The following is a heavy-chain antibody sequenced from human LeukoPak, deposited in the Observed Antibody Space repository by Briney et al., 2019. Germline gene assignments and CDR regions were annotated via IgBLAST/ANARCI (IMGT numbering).Heavy chain of an antibody. CDR3: VKSPGSGWPV. CDR1: GFTFSSFA. Sequence: GGSLRLSCAASGFTFSSFAMHWVRQAPGKGLEYLSAIYSDGSRTYYADSVKGRFTISRDNSKDTLYFEMSSLRVEDTAVYYCVKSPGSGWPVWGQGTLLTVSS. J-gene: IGHJ4*02. D-gene: IGHD6-19*01. CDR2: IYSDGSRT. V-gene: IGHV3-64D*06.